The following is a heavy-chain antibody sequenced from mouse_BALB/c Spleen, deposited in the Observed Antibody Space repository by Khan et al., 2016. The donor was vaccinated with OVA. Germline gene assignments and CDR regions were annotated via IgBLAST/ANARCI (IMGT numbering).Heavy chain of an antibody. Sequence: QIQLVQSGPELKKPGETVKISCKASGYTLTDYGMNWVKQAPGKGLKWMGWINTYTGEATYADDFKGRFAFSLDTSANTAYLQINNLKTDDTATYFCSRSNGNYWFAYWGQGTLVTVSA. CDR2: INTYTGEA. J-gene: IGHJ3*01. CDR1: GYTLTDYG. CDR3: SRSNGNYWFAY. D-gene: IGHD2-1*01. V-gene: IGHV9-3-1*01.